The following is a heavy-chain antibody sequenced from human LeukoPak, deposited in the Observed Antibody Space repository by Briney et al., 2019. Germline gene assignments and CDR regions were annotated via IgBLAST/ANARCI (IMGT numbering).Heavy chain of an antibody. Sequence: GGSLRLSCAASGFTFSSYSMNWVRQAPGKGLEWVSSISSSSSYIYYADSVKGRFTISRDNAKNSLYLQMNSLKTEDTAVYYCTRDSRLRFSGYWGQGTLVTVSS. CDR3: TRDSRLRFSGY. CDR1: GFTFSSYS. D-gene: IGHD1-1*01. J-gene: IGHJ4*02. CDR2: ISSSSSYI. V-gene: IGHV3-21*03.